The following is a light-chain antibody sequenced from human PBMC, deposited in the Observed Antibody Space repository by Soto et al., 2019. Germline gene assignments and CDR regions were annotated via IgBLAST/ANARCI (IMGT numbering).Light chain of an antibody. Sequence: EIVLTKSPGALSLSPGEGPTLSCRASQSLSSSYVAWYQQKPGQSPRLLIHGASTRATGIPDRFSGSGSGTDFTLTISRLEPEDFAVYYCQQFYASLRTFGQGTKVDIK. J-gene: IGKJ1*01. CDR3: QQFYASLRT. CDR2: GAS. V-gene: IGKV3-20*01. CDR1: QSLSSSY.